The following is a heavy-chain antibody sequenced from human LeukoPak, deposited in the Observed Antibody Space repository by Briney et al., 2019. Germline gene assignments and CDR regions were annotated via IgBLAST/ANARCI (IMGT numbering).Heavy chain of an antibody. CDR3: ARGASVVAGSDDAFDI. D-gene: IGHD6-19*01. CDR2: ISSSSIYI. J-gene: IGHJ3*02. Sequence: GGSLRLSCEASGFTSRRYWMHWVRQAPGKGLEWVSSISSSSIYINYADSVKGRFTISRDNAKNSVYLQMNSLRAEDTAVYYCARGASVVAGSDDAFDIWGQGTMVTVSS. CDR1: GFTSRRYW. V-gene: IGHV3-21*01.